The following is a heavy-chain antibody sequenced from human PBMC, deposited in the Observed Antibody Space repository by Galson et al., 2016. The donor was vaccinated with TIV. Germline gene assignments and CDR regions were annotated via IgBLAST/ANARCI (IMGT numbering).Heavy chain of an antibody. CDR2: FDPKTGET. CDR1: GGIFRSHA. V-gene: IGHV1-24*01. D-gene: IGHD3-22*01. CDR3: ATDLVYYYDSSGYS. Sequence: SVKVSCKVSGGIFRSHAISWVRQAAGKGLEWMGGFDPKTGETVYAQKFQGRVTMTEDTYTDTAYMELTSLRSEDTAVYYCATDLVYYYDSSGYSWGQGTLVTVSA. J-gene: IGHJ4*02.